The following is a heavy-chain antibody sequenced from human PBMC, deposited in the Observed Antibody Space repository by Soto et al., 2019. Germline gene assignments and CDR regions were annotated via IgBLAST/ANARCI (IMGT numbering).Heavy chain of an antibody. Sequence: PSETLSLTCTVSGDSISSYSWNWIRQPPGKGLEWIGYIYYTGSTNYNPSLKSRVTISLDTSKNQFSLKLSSVTAADTAVYYCARQGNQYYYYYYGMDVWGQGTTVTVSS. V-gene: IGHV4-59*08. CDR2: IYYTGST. CDR3: ARQGNQYYYYYYGMDV. J-gene: IGHJ6*02. CDR1: GDSISSYS.